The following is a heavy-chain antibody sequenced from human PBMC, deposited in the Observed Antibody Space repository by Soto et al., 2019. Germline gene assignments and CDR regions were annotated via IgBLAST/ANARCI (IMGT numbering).Heavy chain of an antibody. V-gene: IGHV3-23*01. CDR2: ISPGGGST. Sequence: EVYLLESGGGLAQPGGSLRLSCVGSSFTFSYYAMTWVRQPPGKWLEWISGISPGGGSTFYADSVKGRFTISRDDSRNMLYLQMNSLTAEDSAIYYCAKDRRNSVWDFDFWGQGTLVTVSA. J-gene: IGHJ4*02. D-gene: IGHD6-19*01. CDR1: SFTFSYYA. CDR3: AKDRRNSVWDFDF.